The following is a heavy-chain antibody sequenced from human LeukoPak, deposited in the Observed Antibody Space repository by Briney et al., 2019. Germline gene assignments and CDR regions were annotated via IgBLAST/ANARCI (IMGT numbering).Heavy chain of an antibody. CDR1: GGSISSSNW. Sequence: SETLSLTCAVSGGSISSSNWWSWVRQPPGKGLEWIGEIYHSGSTNYNPSLKSRVTISVDKSKNQFSLKLSSVTAADTAVYYCARRRRGSGSYRPYYFDYWGQGTLVTVSS. CDR3: ARRRRGSGSYRPYYFDY. CDR2: IYHSGST. J-gene: IGHJ4*02. D-gene: IGHD3-10*01. V-gene: IGHV4-4*02.